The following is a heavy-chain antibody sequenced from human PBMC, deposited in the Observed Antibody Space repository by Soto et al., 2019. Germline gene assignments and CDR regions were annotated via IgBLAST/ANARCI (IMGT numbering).Heavy chain of an antibody. CDR3: AKDRGIIVKAGDAFDV. CDR1: GFTLSMSA. V-gene: IGHV3-23*01. J-gene: IGHJ3*01. Sequence: EVQLMESGGGLVQPGGSLRLSCASSGFTLSMSAVNWVRQAPGKGLEWVSYISDSGDRTYYAESVKGRFTISSDRSKNKMSLQMDSLRAEDTAVYYCAKDRGIIVKAGDAFDVWGQGTKVTVSS. CDR2: ISDSGDRT. D-gene: IGHD3-16*02.